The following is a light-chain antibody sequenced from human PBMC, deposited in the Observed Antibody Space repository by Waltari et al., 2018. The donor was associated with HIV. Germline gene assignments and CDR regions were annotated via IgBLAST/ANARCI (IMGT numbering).Light chain of an antibody. J-gene: IGLJ2*01. Sequence: QSVLTQPPSASGTPGQRVTISCSGGSSNIGNNHVYWYQQFPGTAPKLLIYRNNQRPSGVPDRFSGSKSDTSVSLVISGLRSEDEADCYCAAWDDSLSGVFGGGTKVTVL. CDR1: SSNIGNNH. CDR3: AAWDDSLSGV. CDR2: RNN. V-gene: IGLV1-47*01.